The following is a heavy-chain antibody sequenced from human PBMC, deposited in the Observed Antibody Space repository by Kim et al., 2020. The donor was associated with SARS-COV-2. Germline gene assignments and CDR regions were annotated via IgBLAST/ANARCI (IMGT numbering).Heavy chain of an antibody. CDR2: IYYSGST. CDR1: GGSISSYY. D-gene: IGHD3-22*01. J-gene: IGHJ4*02. Sequence: SETLSLTCTVSGGSISSYYWSWIRQPPGKGLEWIGYIYYSGSTNYNPSLKSRVTISVDTSKNQFSLKLSSVTAADTAVYYCASAPPYYYDSSGYPIYYFDNWGQGTLVTVSS. CDR3: ASAPPYYYDSSGYPIYYFDN. V-gene: IGHV4-59*01.